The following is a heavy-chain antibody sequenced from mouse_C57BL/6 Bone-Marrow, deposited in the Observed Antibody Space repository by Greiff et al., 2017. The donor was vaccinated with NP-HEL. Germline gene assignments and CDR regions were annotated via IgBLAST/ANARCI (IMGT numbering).Heavy chain of an antibody. CDR1: GFTFSSYA. V-gene: IGHV5-4*01. Sequence: EVQGVESGGGLVKPGGSLKLSCAASGFTFSSYAMSWVRQTPEKRLEWVATISDGGSYTYYPANVKGRFTISRDKARNNLYLQMSHLKSEDTAMYYCAKEGFAYWGQGTLVTVSA. CDR3: AKEGFAY. J-gene: IGHJ3*01. CDR2: ISDGGSYT.